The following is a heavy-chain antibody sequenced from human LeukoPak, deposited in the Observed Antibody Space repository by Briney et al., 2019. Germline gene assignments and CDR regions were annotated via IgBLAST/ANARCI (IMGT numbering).Heavy chain of an antibody. CDR3: ARGSPLWFGELSHFDY. J-gene: IGHJ4*02. V-gene: IGHV4-31*03. Sequence: SQTLSLTCTVSGGSISSGGYYWSWIRQHPGKGLEWIGYIYYSGSTYYNPSLKSRVTISVDTSKNQFSLKLSSVTAADTAVYYCARGSPLWFGELSHFDYWGQGTLVTVSS. CDR1: GGSISSGGYY. CDR2: IYYSGST. D-gene: IGHD3-10*01.